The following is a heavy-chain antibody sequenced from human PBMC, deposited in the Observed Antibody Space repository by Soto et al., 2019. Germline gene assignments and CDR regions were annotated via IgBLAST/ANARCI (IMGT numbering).Heavy chain of an antibody. CDR1: GIPVSSNY. V-gene: IGHV3-53*04. CDR2: LHSGGHT. J-gene: IGHJ6*02. Sequence: EVQLVESGGGLVQPGGSLRLSCVASGIPVSSNYMTWVRQAPGKGLEWVSVLHSGGHTYYAKSVKGRFTISRHDSTKTLYLQMNSLTAEDKAVYYCERDGPYYYASRMDVWGQGTTVTVSS. CDR3: ERDGPYYYASRMDV. D-gene: IGHD3-10*01.